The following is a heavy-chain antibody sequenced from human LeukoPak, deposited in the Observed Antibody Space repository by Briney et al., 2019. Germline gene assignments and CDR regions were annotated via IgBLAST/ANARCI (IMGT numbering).Heavy chain of an antibody. CDR3: ARDSESTIQ. V-gene: IGHV1-69*04. Sequence: SVKVSCKASGGTFSSYAISWVRQAPGQGLEWMGRIIPILGIANYAQKFQGRVTITADKSTSTAYMELSSLRSEDTAVYNCARDSESTIQWGQGTLVTVSS. J-gene: IGHJ4*02. CDR2: IIPILGIA. CDR1: GGTFSSYA. D-gene: IGHD5/OR15-5a*01.